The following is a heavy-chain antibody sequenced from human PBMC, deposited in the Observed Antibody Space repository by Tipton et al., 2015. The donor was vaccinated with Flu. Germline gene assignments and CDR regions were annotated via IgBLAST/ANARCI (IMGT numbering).Heavy chain of an antibody. D-gene: IGHD3-3*01. CDR1: DGSISNYY. J-gene: IGHJ4*02. V-gene: IGHV4-59*01. Sequence: TLSLTCTVSDGSISNYYWTWIRQPPGKGLEWIGYIHHSGISKYSNYSPSLKSRVTMSVDTSKNQFSLKLNSVTADDTAVYYCARYYDFWSGYFDYWGQGTLVTVSS. CDR3: ARYYDFWSGYFDY. CDR2: IHHSGISKYS.